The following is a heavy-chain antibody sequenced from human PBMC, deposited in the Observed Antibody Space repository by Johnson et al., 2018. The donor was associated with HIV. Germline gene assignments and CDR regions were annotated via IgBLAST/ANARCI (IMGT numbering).Heavy chain of an antibody. J-gene: IGHJ3*01. CDR1: GFAFSTYG. V-gene: IGHV3-33*03. CDR2: MLYDGSNK. D-gene: IGHD6-13*01. Sequence: QVQLVESGGGVVQPGRSLRLSCAASGFAFSTYGMHWVRQAPGKGLEWVAVMLYDGSNKFYADSVEGRFTISRDTSKNTQYLQMNGLRVEDTAVYYCAKCIWGSSLIDAFDVWGQGTMVTVSS. CDR3: AKCIWGSSLIDAFDV.